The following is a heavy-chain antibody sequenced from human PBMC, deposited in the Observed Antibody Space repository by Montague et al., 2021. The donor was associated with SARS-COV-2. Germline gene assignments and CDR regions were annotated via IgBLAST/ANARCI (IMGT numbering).Heavy chain of an antibody. CDR2: IYNSGST. V-gene: IGHV4-4*07. J-gene: IGHJ4*02. CDR1: GGSISGYY. Sequence: SETLSLTCTVSGGSISGYYWSWFRQSAGTGLEWIGRIYNSGSTSSNPSLKSQVTMSVYTSKNQFPLTLSPVTAADTAVYYCVRDQGRSNWNYPDYWGQGTLVTVSS. D-gene: IGHD1-20*01. CDR3: VRDQGRSNWNYPDY.